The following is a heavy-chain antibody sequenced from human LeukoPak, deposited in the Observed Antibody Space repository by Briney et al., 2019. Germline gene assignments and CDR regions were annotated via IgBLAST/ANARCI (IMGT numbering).Heavy chain of an antibody. CDR2: TSGDEDST. V-gene: IGHV3-23*01. D-gene: IGHD6-19*01. CDR3: TKDLMTGFSSGWYHGY. J-gene: IGHJ4*02. Sequence: PGGSLRLSCAASGISLNRFAMSCVRQAPGKGLEWVAVTSGDEDSTHYADSVRGRFIISTDTSKNTLYLQMNSLRAEDTAVYFCTKDLMTGFSSGWYHGYWGQGTLVTVSS. CDR1: GISLNRFA.